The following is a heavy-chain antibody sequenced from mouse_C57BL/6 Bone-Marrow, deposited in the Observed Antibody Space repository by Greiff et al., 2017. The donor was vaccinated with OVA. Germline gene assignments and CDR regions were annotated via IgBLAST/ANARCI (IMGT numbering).Heavy chain of an antibody. CDR3: ARSPLLRYLYYAMDY. CDR1: GFSLTSYA. V-gene: IGHV2-9-1*01. D-gene: IGHD1-1*01. CDR2: IWTGGGT. Sequence: VQLQQSGPGLVAPSQSLSITCTVSGFSLTSYAISWVRQPPGKGLEWLGVIWTGGGTNYNSALKSRLSISKDNSKSQVFLKMNSLQTDDTARYYCARSPLLRYLYYAMDYWGQGTSVTVSS. J-gene: IGHJ4*01.